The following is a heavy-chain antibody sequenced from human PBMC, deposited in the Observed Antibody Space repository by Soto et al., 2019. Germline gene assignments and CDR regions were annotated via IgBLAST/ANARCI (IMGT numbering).Heavy chain of an antibody. CDR3: ARHAADVWPYGSGNMDV. CDR1: GYTFASYW. Sequence: GESLKISCKGSGYTFASYWIDWVRQMPGKGLEWLGMIYPADSDTKYSPSFQGQITISADKSISTAYLQWSNLKASDTAMYYCARHAADVWPYGSGNMDVWGRGTTVTVSS. D-gene: IGHD3-10*01. V-gene: IGHV5-51*01. J-gene: IGHJ6*03. CDR2: IYPADSDT.